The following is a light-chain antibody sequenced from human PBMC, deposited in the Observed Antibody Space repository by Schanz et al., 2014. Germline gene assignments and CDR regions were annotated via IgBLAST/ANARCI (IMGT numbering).Light chain of an antibody. Sequence: QSALTQPASVSGSPGQSITISCTGTASDIGSYNYVSWYQHHPARAPKLLIYDVDNRPSAVSSRFSGSKSGNTASLTISGLQSEDEADYYCSSYVGSPWVFGGGTKLTVL. CDR2: DVD. J-gene: IGLJ3*02. V-gene: IGLV2-14*03. CDR1: ASDIGSYNY. CDR3: SSYVGSPWV.